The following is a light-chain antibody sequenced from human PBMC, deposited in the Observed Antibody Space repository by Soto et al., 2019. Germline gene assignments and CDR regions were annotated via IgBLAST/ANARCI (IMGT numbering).Light chain of an antibody. Sequence: NFMLTQPHSVSESPGKTVTISCTRSSGSIASNYVQWYQQRPGSAPTTVIHEDNQRPSGVPDRFSGSIDSSSNSASLTISGLKTEDEADYYCQSYDSSNHGVFGSGTQLTVL. V-gene: IGLV6-57*04. J-gene: IGLJ6*01. CDR1: SGSIASNY. CDR3: QSYDSSNHGV. CDR2: EDN.